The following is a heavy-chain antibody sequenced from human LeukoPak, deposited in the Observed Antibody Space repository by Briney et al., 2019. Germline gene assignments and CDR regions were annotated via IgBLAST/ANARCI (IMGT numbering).Heavy chain of an antibody. CDR2: INPNSGGT. CDR3: ARDTYYDSSGYYCPFDY. D-gene: IGHD3-22*01. J-gene: IGHJ4*02. V-gene: IGHV1-2*02. Sequence: GASVKVSCKASGGTFSSYAISWVRQAPGQGLEWMGWINPNSGGTNYAQKFQGRVTMTRDTSISTAYMELSRLRSDDTAVYYCARDTYYDSSGYYCPFDYWGQGTLVTVSS. CDR1: GGTFSSYA.